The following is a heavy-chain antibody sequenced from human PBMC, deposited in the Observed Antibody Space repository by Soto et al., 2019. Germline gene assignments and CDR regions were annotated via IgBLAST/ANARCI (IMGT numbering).Heavy chain of an antibody. Sequence: ASVNVSCKASGYTFTSYAMHLVRQAPGQRLEWMGWINAGNRNTKYSQKFQGRVTITRAKSASTAYMERGSLRSEDTAVYYCARPNVLLWFAHPHAFYIWGRGTMVPLSS. D-gene: IGHD3-10*01. CDR1: GYTFTSYA. V-gene: IGHV1-3*01. J-gene: IGHJ3*02. CDR2: INAGNRNT. CDR3: ARPNVLLWFAHPHAFYI.